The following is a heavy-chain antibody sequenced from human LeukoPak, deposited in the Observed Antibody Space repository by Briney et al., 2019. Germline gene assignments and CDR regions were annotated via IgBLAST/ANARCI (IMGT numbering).Heavy chain of an antibody. CDR2: ISYDGSNK. CDR3: AKDRDSSSWYLDY. D-gene: IGHD6-13*01. V-gene: IGHV3-30*18. Sequence: GRSLRLSCAASGFTFSSYGMHWVRQAPGKGLEWVAVISYDGSNKYYADSVKGRFTISRDNSKNTLYLQMNSPRAEDTAVYYCAKDRDSSSWYLDYWGQGTLVTVSS. J-gene: IGHJ4*02. CDR1: GFTFSSYG.